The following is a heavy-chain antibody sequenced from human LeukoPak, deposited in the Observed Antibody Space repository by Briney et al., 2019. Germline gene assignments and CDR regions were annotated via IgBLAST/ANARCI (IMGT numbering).Heavy chain of an antibody. Sequence: MTSETLSLTCTVSGGSISTYYWSWIRQPPGKGLEWIGYIYYSGSTNYNPSLKSRVTISVDTSKNQFSLKLSSVTAADTAVYYCARDRRAFDIWGQGTMVTVSS. V-gene: IGHV4-59*01. CDR1: GGSISTYY. CDR2: IYYSGST. J-gene: IGHJ3*02. CDR3: ARDRRAFDI.